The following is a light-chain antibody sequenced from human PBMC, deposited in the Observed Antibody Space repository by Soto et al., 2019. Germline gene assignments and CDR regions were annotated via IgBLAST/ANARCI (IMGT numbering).Light chain of an antibody. V-gene: IGKV1-39*01. CDR2: TSS. J-gene: IGKJ1*01. CDR1: QSVSSY. Sequence: DIQMTQSPSSLSASVGGRVTITCRASQSVSSYLNWYQHKPGKAPKLLIYTSSSLQSGVPSRFSGSGSGTDFTLTISSLQPEYFPTYYCQQSYSTPLTLGQGTKLDIK. CDR3: QQSYSTPLT.